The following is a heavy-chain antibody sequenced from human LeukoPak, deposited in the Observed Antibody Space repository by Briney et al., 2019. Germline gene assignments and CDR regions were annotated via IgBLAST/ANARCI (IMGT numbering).Heavy chain of an antibody. Sequence: GGSLKLSCAGSGFSFSSNTMSWVRQAPGRGLEWVSAISNNGGRTDYADSVKGRFTISRDNSKSTLYLHMDSLRAEDTAVYYCARDEDTSALSEYWGQGTLVTVSS. D-gene: IGHD2/OR15-2a*01. CDR3: ARDEDTSALSEY. CDR2: ISNNGGRT. V-gene: IGHV3-23*01. J-gene: IGHJ4*02. CDR1: GFSFSSNT.